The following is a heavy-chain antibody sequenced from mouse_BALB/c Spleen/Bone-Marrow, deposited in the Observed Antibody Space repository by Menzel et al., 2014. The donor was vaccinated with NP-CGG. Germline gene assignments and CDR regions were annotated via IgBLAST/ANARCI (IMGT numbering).Heavy chain of an antibody. D-gene: IGHD2-4*01. J-gene: IGHJ2*01. Sequence: EVKLVESGGGLVKPGGSLKLSCAASGFAFSSYDMSWVRPTPEKRLEWVATIRSGGTDTYYSDSVKGRITISRDNARNTLYLQMSSLRSEDTALYYCARRRGYDYASDYWGQGTTLTVPS. CDR2: IRSGGTDT. CDR3: ARRRGYDYASDY. V-gene: IGHV5-9*02. CDR1: GFAFSSYD.